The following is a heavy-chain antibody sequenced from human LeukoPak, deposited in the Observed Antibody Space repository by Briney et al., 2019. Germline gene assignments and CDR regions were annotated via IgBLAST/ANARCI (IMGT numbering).Heavy chain of an antibody. V-gene: IGHV3-53*01. CDR1: GVTVSSNF. CDR3: ASWPGGWYGEDS. D-gene: IGHD6-19*01. Sequence: PGGSLRLSCAASGVTVSSNFMSWVRQAPGKGLEWVSVIYGGGNTYTADPVKGRFTISRDTSMNTLYLQMNSLRAEDTAVYYCASWPGGWYGEDSWGQGTLVTVSS. CDR2: IYGGGNT. J-gene: IGHJ4*02.